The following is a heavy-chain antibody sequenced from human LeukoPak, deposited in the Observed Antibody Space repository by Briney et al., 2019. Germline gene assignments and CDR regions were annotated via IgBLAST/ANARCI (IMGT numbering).Heavy chain of an antibody. CDR1: GFTFDDYA. Sequence: GGSLRLSCVASGFTFDDYAMHWVRQAPGKGLEWVSGISWDSGNIDYADSVKGRFTISRDNAKNSLYLQMNSLRPDDTALYYCAKDIGRPVITGGFDYWGQGILVTVSS. CDR2: ISWDSGNI. J-gene: IGHJ4*02. D-gene: IGHD3-10*01. V-gene: IGHV3-9*01. CDR3: AKDIGRPVITGGFDY.